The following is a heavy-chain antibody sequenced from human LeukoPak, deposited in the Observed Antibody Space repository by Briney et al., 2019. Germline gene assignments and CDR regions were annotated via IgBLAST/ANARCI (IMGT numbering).Heavy chain of an antibody. J-gene: IGHJ5*02. Sequence: SETLSLPCTVSGESLNLWYSMCMRAPPRGGLEWGGYIYHSGSTNYNTSHKSRVTISVDTSNNEYSLNLSSVTAADPAVYYCARTKPPSVRTRGQTWFDPWGQGTLVTVSS. CDR3: ARTKPPSVRTRGQTWFDP. D-gene: IGHD2-2*01. V-gene: IGHV4-59*13. CDR1: GESLNLWY. CDR2: IYHSGST.